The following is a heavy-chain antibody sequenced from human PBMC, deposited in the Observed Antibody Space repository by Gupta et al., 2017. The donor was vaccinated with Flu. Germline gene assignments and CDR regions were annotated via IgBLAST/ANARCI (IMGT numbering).Heavy chain of an antibody. V-gene: IGHV3-30*18. Sequence: GKGLEWGSTMSFDGHKRYNAVSVKGRFTVSRDNSKKTLYLQMTGLRPEDSAVYYCAKDPGADYDFWSDHYCDHWGPGTLVTVSS. D-gene: IGHD3-3*01. J-gene: IGHJ4*02. CDR3: AKDPGADYDFWSDHYCDH. CDR2: MSFDGHKR.